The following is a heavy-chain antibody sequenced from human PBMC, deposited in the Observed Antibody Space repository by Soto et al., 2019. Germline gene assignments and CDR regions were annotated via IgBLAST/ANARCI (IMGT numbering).Heavy chain of an antibody. CDR2: VYYGGRS. CDR3: ARAKAPLYSSSWYWFDP. J-gene: IGHJ5*02. Sequence: SETLSLTCTVFGGSISSYYWSWIRQPPGKGLEWVASVYYGGRSYYNPTLNSRVTISVDTSKNQFSLKLSSVTAADTAVYYCARAKAPLYSSSWYWFDPWGQGTQVTVSS. V-gene: IGHV4-39*07. D-gene: IGHD6-13*01. CDR1: GGSISSYY.